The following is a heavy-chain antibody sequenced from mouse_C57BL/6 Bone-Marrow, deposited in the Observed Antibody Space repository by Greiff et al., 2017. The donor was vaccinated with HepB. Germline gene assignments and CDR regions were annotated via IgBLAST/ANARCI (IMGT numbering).Heavy chain of an antibody. V-gene: IGHV1-81*01. CDR3: ARSTAQVDY. Sequence: QVQLKESGAELARPGASVKLSCKASGYTFTSYGISWVKQRPGQGLEWIGEIYPRSGNTYYNEKFKGKATLTADKSSSTAYMELRSLTSEDSAVYFCARSTAQVDYWGQGTTLTVSS. J-gene: IGHJ2*01. D-gene: IGHD3-2*02. CDR1: GYTFTSYG. CDR2: IYPRSGNT.